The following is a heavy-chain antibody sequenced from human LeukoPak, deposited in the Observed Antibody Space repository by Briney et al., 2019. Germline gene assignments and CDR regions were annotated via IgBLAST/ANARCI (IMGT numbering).Heavy chain of an antibody. CDR1: GFTFDDYA. V-gene: IGHV3-9*03. CDR2: ISWNSGSI. D-gene: IGHD6-13*01. Sequence: GGSLRLSCAASGFTFDDYAMHWVRQAPGKGLEWASGISWNSGSIGYADSVKGRFTISRDNAKNSLYLQMNSLRAEDMALYYCAKGFYGSSWYQGLFDYWGQGTLVTVSS. CDR3: AKGFYGSSWYQGLFDY. J-gene: IGHJ4*02.